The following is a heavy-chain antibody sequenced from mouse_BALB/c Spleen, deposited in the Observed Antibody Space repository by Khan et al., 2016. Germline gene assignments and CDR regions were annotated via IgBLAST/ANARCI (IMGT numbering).Heavy chain of an antibody. CDR3: ARYYDYDFDY. Sequence: EVQLVESGPDLVKPSQSLSLTCTVTGYSITSDYAWNWIRQFPGNKLEWMGYISYSGSTSYNPSLKSRISITRDTSKNQFFLQLNSLTTEDTATNYCARYYDYDFDYWGQGTTLTVSS. D-gene: IGHD2-4*01. CDR2: ISYSGST. V-gene: IGHV3-2*02. J-gene: IGHJ2*01. CDR1: GYSITSDYA.